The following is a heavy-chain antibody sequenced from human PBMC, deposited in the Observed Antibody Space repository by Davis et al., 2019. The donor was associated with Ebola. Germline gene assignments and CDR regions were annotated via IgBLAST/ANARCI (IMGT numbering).Heavy chain of an antibody. D-gene: IGHD2-15*01. CDR1: GGTFSSYA. CDR3: ARGFFGDWYFDL. CDR2: LIPIFGTA. J-gene: IGHJ2*01. V-gene: IGHV1-69*13. Sequence: AASVNVSCKASGGTFSSYAISWVRQAPGHGLEWMGGLIPIFGTANYAQKFQGRVTITADESTSTAYMELSSLRSEDTAVYYCARGFFGDWYFDLWGRGTLVTVSS.